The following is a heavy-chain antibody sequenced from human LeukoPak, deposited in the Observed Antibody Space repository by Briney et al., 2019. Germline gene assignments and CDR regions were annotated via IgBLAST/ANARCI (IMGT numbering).Heavy chain of an antibody. CDR2: FDPEDGET. CDR3: ATRDCSGGSCYGAYYYYMDV. Sequence: GASVKVSCKVSGYTLTELSMYWVRQAPGKGLEWMGGFDPEDGETIYAQKFQGRVTMTEDTSTDTAYMELSSMRPEDTAGYYCATRDCSGGSCYGAYYYYMDVWGKGTTVTISS. CDR1: GYTLTELS. V-gene: IGHV1-24*01. J-gene: IGHJ6*03. D-gene: IGHD2-15*01.